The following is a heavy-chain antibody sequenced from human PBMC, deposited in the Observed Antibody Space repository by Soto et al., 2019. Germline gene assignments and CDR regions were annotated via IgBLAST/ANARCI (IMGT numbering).Heavy chain of an antibody. J-gene: IGHJ5*02. D-gene: IGHD2-15*01. V-gene: IGHV4-34*01. CDR1: GGSFSGYY. CDR2: INHSGST. Sequence: QVQLQQWGAGLLKPSETLSLTCAVYGGSFSGYYWSWIRQPPGKGLEWIGEINHSGSTNYNPSLKSRVTISVDTSKNPFSLKLSAVTAADTAVYYCARGGYCSGGSCYRGMDWFDPWGQGTLVTVSS. CDR3: ARGGYCSGGSCYRGMDWFDP.